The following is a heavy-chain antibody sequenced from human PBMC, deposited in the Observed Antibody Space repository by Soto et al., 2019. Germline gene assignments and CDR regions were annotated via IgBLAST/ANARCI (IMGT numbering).Heavy chain of an antibody. Sequence: ASVKVSCKASGYTFTSYGISWVRQAPGQGLEWVGWISAYNGNTNYAQKLQGRVTMTTDTSTSTAYMELRSLRSDDTAVYYCARDFPRDSSSTSWPIAFDIWGQGTMVTVS. CDR2: ISAYNGNT. CDR1: GYTFTSYG. J-gene: IGHJ3*02. CDR3: ARDFPRDSSSTSWPIAFDI. D-gene: IGHD2-2*01. V-gene: IGHV1-18*01.